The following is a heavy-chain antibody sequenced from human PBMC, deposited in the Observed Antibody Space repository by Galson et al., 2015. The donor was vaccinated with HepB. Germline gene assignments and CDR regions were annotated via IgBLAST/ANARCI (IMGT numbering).Heavy chain of an antibody. CDR2: ISGSGSST. CDR3: AKDRTGLVGTSAGVLYDYYGLDV. Sequence: SLRLSCAASGFTFDDYAIHWVRQSPGKGLEWVSGISGSGSSTYYAESVKGRFTISRDNSKNTLFLQMDSLRVEDTAAYYCAKDRTGLVGTSAGVLYDYYGLDVRGQGTTVTVSS. J-gene: IGHJ6*02. D-gene: IGHD1-26*01. CDR1: GFTFDDYA. V-gene: IGHV3-23*01.